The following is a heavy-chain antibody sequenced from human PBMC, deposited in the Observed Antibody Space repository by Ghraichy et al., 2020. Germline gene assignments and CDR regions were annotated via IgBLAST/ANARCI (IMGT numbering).Heavy chain of an antibody. D-gene: IGHD3-22*01. J-gene: IGHJ4*02. CDR1: GFTFNAYW. CDR3: ARLNYDSSGFFPTHPDY. Sequence: GGSLRLSCATSGFTFNAYWMTWVRQAPGKGLEWVVNIKHDGSDNYYAASVKGRFTISRDNAKNSVFLQMNSLSAEDTAVYYCARLNYDSSGFFPTHPDYWGQGALVAVSS. CDR2: IKHDGSDN. V-gene: IGHV3-7*01.